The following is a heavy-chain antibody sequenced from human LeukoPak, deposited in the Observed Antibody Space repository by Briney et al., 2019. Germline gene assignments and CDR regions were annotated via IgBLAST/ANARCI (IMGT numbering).Heavy chain of an antibody. J-gene: IGHJ4*02. V-gene: IGHV3-23*01. D-gene: IGHD2-15*01. Sequence: GGSLRLSCAASGFTFSSYSMSWVRQAPGKGLEWVSAISGSGGSTYYADSVKGRFTISRDNSKTTLYLPMNSLRADDTAVYYCAKGGRYCSGGNCYFFDYWGQGTLVTVSS. CDR3: AKGGRYCSGGNCYFFDY. CDR2: ISGSGGST. CDR1: GFTFSSYS.